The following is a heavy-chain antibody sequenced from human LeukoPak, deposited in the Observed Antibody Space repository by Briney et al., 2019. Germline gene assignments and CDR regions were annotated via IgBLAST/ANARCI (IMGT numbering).Heavy chain of an antibody. V-gene: IGHV4-4*07. D-gene: IGHD3-10*01. CDR3: ARADGSGSDYYYGMDGRDYYYGMDV. J-gene: IGHJ6*02. CDR1: GGSISSYY. Sequence: SETLSLTCTVSGGSISSYYWSWIRQPAGKGLEWIGRIYTSGSTNYNPSLKSRVIISVDTPKNQFSLKLSSVTAADTAVYYCARADGSGSDYYYGMDGRDYYYGMDVWGQGTTVTVSS. CDR2: IYTSGST.